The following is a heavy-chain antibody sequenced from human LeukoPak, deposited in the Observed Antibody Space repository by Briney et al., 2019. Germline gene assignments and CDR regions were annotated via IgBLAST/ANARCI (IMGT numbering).Heavy chain of an antibody. Sequence: SQTLSLTCTVSGGSISSGSYYWSWLRQPAGKGLEWIGRIYTSGSTNYNPSLKSRVTISVDTSKNQFSLKLSSVTAADTAVYYCARDVKLTTIFGVSNWFDPWGQGTLVTVSS. J-gene: IGHJ5*02. D-gene: IGHD3-3*01. CDR2: IYTSGST. CDR3: ARDVKLTTIFGVSNWFDP. V-gene: IGHV4-61*02. CDR1: GGSISSGSYY.